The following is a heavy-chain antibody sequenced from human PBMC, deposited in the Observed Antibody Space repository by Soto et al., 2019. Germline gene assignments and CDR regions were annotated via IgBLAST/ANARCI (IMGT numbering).Heavy chain of an antibody. CDR2: IYYSGIT. V-gene: IGHV4-30-4*08. Sequence: SETLSLTCAVYGGSFSGYYWSWIRQPPGKGLEWIGYIYYSGITYYNPSLKSRVTISVDTSKNQFSLKLSSVTAADTAVYYCAREVEVIMAPHFDNWGQGTLVTVSS. D-gene: IGHD3-10*01. CDR3: AREVEVIMAPHFDN. CDR1: GGSFSGYY. J-gene: IGHJ4*02.